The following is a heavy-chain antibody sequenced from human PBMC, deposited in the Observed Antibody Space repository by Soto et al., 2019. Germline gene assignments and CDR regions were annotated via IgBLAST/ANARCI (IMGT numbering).Heavy chain of an antibody. J-gene: IGHJ6*02. D-gene: IGHD3-22*01. V-gene: IGHV4-4*07. CDR1: GGSISSYY. CDR2: IYTSGDT. CDR3: ARDGYYGALASYYAGMDD. Sequence: SETLSLTCTASGGSISSYYWSWIRQPAGKGLEWIGGIYTSGDTTYNPSLKSRVTMSVDTSKNQFSHKQINVTTADAAAHYCARDGYYGALASYYAGMDDWGQGTTVTVSS.